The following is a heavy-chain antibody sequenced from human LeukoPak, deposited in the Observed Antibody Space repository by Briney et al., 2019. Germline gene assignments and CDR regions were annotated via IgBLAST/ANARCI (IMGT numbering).Heavy chain of an antibody. Sequence: SQTPSLTCAISGDSVSNNIATWNWVRQSPSRGLEWLGRTYYRSRWGNDCAISVKGRITINPDTSRNQFSLQLNSVTPEDTAVYYCVRDSDDYYWALDFWGQGTPVTVSS. J-gene: IGHJ4*02. D-gene: IGHD3-10*01. CDR3: VRDSDDYYWALDF. V-gene: IGHV6-1*01. CDR2: TYYRSRWGN. CDR1: GDSVSNNIAT.